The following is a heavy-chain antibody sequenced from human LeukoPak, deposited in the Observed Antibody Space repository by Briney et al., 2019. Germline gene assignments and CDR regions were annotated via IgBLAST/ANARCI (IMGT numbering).Heavy chain of an antibody. V-gene: IGHV3-74*01. Sequence: GGSLRLSCAASGFTFSRYWMHWVRQAPGKGLVWVSRINEDGSTTSYADSVKGRFTISRDNAKNTLYLQMNGLRNEDTAVYYCARGGLEPVDYWGQGTLVTVSS. D-gene: IGHD1-14*01. CDR2: INEDGSTT. CDR3: ARGGLEPVDY. J-gene: IGHJ4*02. CDR1: GFTFSRYW.